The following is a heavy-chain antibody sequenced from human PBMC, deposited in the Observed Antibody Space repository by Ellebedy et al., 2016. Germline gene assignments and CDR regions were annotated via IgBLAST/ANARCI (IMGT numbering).Heavy chain of an antibody. Sequence: SETLSLXCTVSGGSISSSTYYWGWIRQPPGEGLEWIGSIYYSGSTYYNPSLKSRVTISVDTSKNHFSLKLSSVTAADTAIYYCARCLEQQLVRQPFAAWGQGTLVTVSS. CDR3: ARCLEQQLVRQPFAA. V-gene: IGHV4-39*02. CDR1: GGSISSSTYY. J-gene: IGHJ5*02. CDR2: IYYSGST. D-gene: IGHD6-13*01.